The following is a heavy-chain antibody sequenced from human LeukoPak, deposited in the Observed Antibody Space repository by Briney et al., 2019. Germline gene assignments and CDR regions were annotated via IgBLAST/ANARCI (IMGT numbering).Heavy chain of an antibody. J-gene: IGHJ5*02. CDR1: GFTFSSYW. CDR3: ARSCSSTSCYAGWFDP. V-gene: IGHV3-7*01. Sequence: GGSLRLSCAASGFTFSSYWMSWVRQAPGKGLEWVANIKQDGSEKYYVDSVKGRFTISRDNAKNSLYLQMNSLRAEDTAVYYCARSCSSTSCYAGWFDPWGQGTLVTVSS. D-gene: IGHD2-2*01. CDR2: IKQDGSEK.